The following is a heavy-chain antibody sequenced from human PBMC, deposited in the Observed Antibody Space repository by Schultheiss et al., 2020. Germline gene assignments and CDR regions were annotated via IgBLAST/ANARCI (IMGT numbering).Heavy chain of an antibody. CDR2: ISGSGGST. Sequence: GGSLRLSCAASGFTVSSNYMSWVRQAPGKGLEWVSAISGSGGSTYYADSVKGRFTISRDNSKNTLYLQMNSLRAEDTAVYYCAKGPRELAYCGGDCPYYFDYWGQGTLVTVSS. D-gene: IGHD2-21*02. CDR3: AKGPRELAYCGGDCPYYFDY. V-gene: IGHV3-23*01. CDR1: GFTVSSNY. J-gene: IGHJ4*02.